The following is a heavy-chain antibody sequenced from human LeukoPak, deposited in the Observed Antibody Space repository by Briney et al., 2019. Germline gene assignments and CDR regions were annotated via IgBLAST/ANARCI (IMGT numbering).Heavy chain of an antibody. J-gene: IGHJ3*02. V-gene: IGHV1-2*02. CDR3: AREYYDTSGRKHAFDI. CDR2: IDPHSGGK. D-gene: IGHD3-22*01. CDR1: GYTFTDYY. Sequence: ASVTVSCKASGYTFTDYYMHWVRQAPGPGLEWMGWIDPHSGGKKYAQKFQGRVTMTRDTSTSTAYMELSSLRSDDTAVYYCAREYYDTSGRKHAFDIWGQGTMVTVSS.